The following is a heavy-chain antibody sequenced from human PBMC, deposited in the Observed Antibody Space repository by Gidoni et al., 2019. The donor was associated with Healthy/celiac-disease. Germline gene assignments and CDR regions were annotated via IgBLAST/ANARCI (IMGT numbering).Heavy chain of an antibody. Sequence: QVQLVQSGAAVKKPGASVKVSCKASGYTFTSYGISWVRQAPGQGLEWMGWISAYNGNTNYAQKLQGRVTMTTETSTSTAYMELRSLRSDDTAVYYGARDTDYYDSSGYLDYWGQGTLVTVSS. CDR1: GYTFTSYG. CDR3: ARDTDYYDSSGYLDY. J-gene: IGHJ4*02. D-gene: IGHD3-22*01. V-gene: IGHV1-18*04. CDR2: ISAYNGNT.